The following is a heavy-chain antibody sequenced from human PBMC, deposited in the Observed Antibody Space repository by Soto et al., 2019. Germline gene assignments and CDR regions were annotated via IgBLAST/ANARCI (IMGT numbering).Heavy chain of an antibody. J-gene: IGHJ5*02. CDR2: ISSSSSTI. CDR1: GFTFSSYS. CDR3: AKGYYDFWSGYYPNP. V-gene: IGHV3-48*01. D-gene: IGHD3-3*01. Sequence: GGSLRLSCAASGFTFSSYSMNWVRQAPGKGLEWVSYISSSSSTIYYADSVKGRFTISRDNSKNTLYLQMNSLRAEDTAVYYCAKGYYDFWSGYYPNPWGQGTLVTVSS.